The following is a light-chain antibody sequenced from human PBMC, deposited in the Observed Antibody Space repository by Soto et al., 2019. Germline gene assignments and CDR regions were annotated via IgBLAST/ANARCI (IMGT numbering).Light chain of an antibody. J-gene: IGLJ1*01. CDR2: LEGSGSY. CDR1: SGHSSYI. CDR3: ETWVSNTYV. Sequence: QPVLTQSSSASASLGSSVKLTCTLSSGHSSYIIAWHQQQPGKAPRYLMKLEGSGSYNTGSGVPDRFSGSSSGADRYLTISNLQFEDEADYYCETWVSNTYVFGTGPKVTVL. V-gene: IGLV4-60*02.